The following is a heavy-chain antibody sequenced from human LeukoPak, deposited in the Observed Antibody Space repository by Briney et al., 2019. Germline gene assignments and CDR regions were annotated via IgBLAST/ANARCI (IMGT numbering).Heavy chain of an antibody. CDR3: ARKALTSYYDSSGDTFDI. V-gene: IGHV3-7*01. CDR1: GFTFSSYW. Sequence: PGGSLRLSCAASGFTFSSYWMSWVRQAPGKGLEWVANIKQDGSEKYYVDSVKGRFSISRDNAKNSLYLQMNSLRAEDTAVYYCARKALTSYYDSSGDTFDIWGQGTMVTVSS. CDR2: IKQDGSEK. D-gene: IGHD3-22*01. J-gene: IGHJ3*02.